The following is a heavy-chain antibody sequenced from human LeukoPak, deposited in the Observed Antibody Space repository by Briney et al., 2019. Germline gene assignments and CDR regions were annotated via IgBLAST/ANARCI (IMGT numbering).Heavy chain of an antibody. D-gene: IGHD2-15*01. CDR3: ARDCSGGSCFDY. J-gene: IGHJ4*02. CDR2: IWYDGGNK. V-gene: IGHV3-33*01. Sequence: GGSLRLSCAASGFTFSSYGMHWVRQAPGKGLEWVAVIWYDGGNKYYADSVKGRFTISRDNSKNTLYLQMNSLRAEDTAVYYCARDCSGGSCFDYWGQGTLVTVSS. CDR1: GFTFSSYG.